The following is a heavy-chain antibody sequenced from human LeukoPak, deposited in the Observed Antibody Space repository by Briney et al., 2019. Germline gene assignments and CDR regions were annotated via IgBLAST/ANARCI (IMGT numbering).Heavy chain of an antibody. CDR2: IIPIFGTA. V-gene: IGHV1-69*13. CDR3: ARVGINPGDYYSGMDV. J-gene: IGHJ6*02. D-gene: IGHD1-14*01. CDR1: GYTFTSYA. Sequence: SVKVSCKASGYTFTSYAISWVRQAPGQGLEWMGGIIPIFGTANYAQKFQGRVTITADESTSTAYMELSSLRSEDTAVYYCARVGINPGDYYSGMDVWGQGTTVTVSS.